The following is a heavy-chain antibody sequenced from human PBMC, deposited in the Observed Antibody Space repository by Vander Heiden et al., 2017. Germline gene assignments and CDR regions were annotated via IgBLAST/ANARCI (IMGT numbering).Heavy chain of an antibody. CDR3: ARDMGNFDF. CDR2: TYYRYRWYN. D-gene: IGHD3-10*01. V-gene: IGHV6-1*01. Sequence: QVQLQQSGSGLVKPSQTLSLTCAIPRDSVPGNIATWNWSRQSPSRDLGLLGRTYYRYRWYNDYAVSVISRITINPDTSKNQFCLQLNSVAPEDTAVYYCARDMGNFDFWGQGTLITVSS. CDR1: RDSVPGNIAT. J-gene: IGHJ4*02.